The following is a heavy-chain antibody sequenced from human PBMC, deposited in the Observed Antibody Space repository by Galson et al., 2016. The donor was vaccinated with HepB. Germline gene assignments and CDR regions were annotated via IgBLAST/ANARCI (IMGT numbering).Heavy chain of an antibody. V-gene: IGHV3-74*01. Sequence: SLRLSCAASGFTLSSYWMHWVRQDPGKGLVWVSRISTDGSSTSYADSVKGRFTISRDNSKNTLSLQMNSLRAEDTAVYYCARDLRTTSSFDYWGQGTLVTVSS. CDR3: ARDLRTTSSFDY. J-gene: IGHJ4*02. D-gene: IGHD1-1*01. CDR2: ISTDGSST. CDR1: GFTLSSYW.